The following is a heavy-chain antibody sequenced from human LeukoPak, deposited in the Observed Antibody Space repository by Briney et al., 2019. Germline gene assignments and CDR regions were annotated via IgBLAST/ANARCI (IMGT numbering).Heavy chain of an antibody. CDR2: TSGTGGGT. CDR1: GFTFSSYA. CDR3: AKTDEFYGSGSLCLDY. V-gene: IGHV3-23*01. D-gene: IGHD3-10*01. J-gene: IGHJ4*02. Sequence: GGSLRLSCAASGFTFSSYAMSWVRQAPGKGLEWVSATSGTGGGTYSADSVKGRFTISRDNSKNTLYLQMNSLRAEDTAVYYCAKTDEFYGSGSLCLDYWGQGTLVTVSS.